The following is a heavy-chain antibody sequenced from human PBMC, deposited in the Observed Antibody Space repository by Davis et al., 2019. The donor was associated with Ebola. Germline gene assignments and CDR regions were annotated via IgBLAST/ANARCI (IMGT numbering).Heavy chain of an antibody. Sequence: SETLSLTCAVYGESFSGYYWTWIRQPPGKGLEWIGEINHSGSTNHNPSLKSRVTISRDTSKNQFSLRLSSVTAADTAVYYCARGLGMGWFDPWGQGTPVTVSS. D-gene: IGHD3-16*01. V-gene: IGHV4-34*01. CDR1: GESFSGYY. CDR3: ARGLGMGWFDP. CDR2: INHSGST. J-gene: IGHJ5*02.